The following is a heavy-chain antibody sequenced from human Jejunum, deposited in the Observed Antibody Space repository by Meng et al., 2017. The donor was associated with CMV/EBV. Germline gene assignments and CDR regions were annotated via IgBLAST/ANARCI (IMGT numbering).Heavy chain of an antibody. Sequence: QGWGQGVVKLSETLPLTCTVSGGSFSGCYWNWIGQPAGKGLEWNGRVYMSGSTNYNPSLRSRVAMSVDTSKTQFSLRLTSVTAADTAVYYCARDRMAAPGTFEYWGQGTLVTVSS. J-gene: IGHJ4*02. CDR2: VYMSGST. CDR3: ARDRMAAPGTFEY. D-gene: IGHD6-13*01. CDR1: GGSFSGCY. V-gene: IGHV4-4*07.